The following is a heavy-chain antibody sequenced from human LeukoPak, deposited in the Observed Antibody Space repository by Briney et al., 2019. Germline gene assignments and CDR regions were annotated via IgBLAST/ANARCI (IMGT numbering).Heavy chain of an antibody. CDR3: AHRGPKGLIDY. CDR2: IYWNDDK. V-gene: IGHV2-5*01. CDR1: GFSLSTSGVG. Sequence: ASGPTLVKPTQTLTLTCTFSGFSLSTSGVGVGWIRQPPGKALEWLALIYWNDDKRYSPSLKSRLTITKDTSKNQVVLTMTNMEPLDKAQYYCAHRGPKGLIDYWGQGTLVTVSS. J-gene: IGHJ4*02.